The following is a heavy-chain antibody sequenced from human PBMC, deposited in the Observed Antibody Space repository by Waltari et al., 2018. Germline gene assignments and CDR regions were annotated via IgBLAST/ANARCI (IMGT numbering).Heavy chain of an antibody. J-gene: IGHJ3*02. V-gene: IGHV3-23*03. CDR2: IYSGGSST. Sequence: EVQLLESGGGLVQPGGSLRLSCAASGFTFRSYAMSWVRQAPGKGLEWVSVIYSGGSSTYYADSVKGRFTISRDNSKNTLYLQMNSLRAEDTAVYYCAKDLVLVQGVISRSAFDIWGQGTMVTVSS. CDR1: GFTFRSYA. D-gene: IGHD3-10*01. CDR3: AKDLVLVQGVISRSAFDI.